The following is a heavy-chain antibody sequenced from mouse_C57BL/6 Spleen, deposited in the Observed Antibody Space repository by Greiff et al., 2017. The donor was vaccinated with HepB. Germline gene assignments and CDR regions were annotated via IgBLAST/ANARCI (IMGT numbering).Heavy chain of an antibody. CDR2: IDPEDGET. V-gene: IGHV14-2*01. J-gene: IGHJ2*01. CDR1: GFNIKDYY. D-gene: IGHD1-2*01. Sequence: VQLQQSGAELVKPGASVKLSCTASGFNIKDYYMHWVKQRTEQGLEWIGRIDPEDGETKYAPTFQGKATITADTSSNTAYLQLSSLTSEDTAVYYCARATPYFDYWGQGTTLTVSS. CDR3: ARATPYFDY.